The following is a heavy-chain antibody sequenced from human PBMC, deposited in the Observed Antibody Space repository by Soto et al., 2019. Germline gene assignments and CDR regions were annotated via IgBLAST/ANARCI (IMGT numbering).Heavy chain of an antibody. D-gene: IGHD1-26*01. Sequence: PGESLKISCKGSGYSFTSYWIGWVRQMPGKGLEWMGIIYPGDSDTRYSPSFQGQVTISADKSISTAYLQWSSLKASDTAMYYCATRESKEHGDYYYYGMDVWGQGTTVTVSS. J-gene: IGHJ6*02. CDR2: IYPGDSDT. CDR1: GYSFTSYW. CDR3: ATRESKEHGDYYYYGMDV. V-gene: IGHV5-51*01.